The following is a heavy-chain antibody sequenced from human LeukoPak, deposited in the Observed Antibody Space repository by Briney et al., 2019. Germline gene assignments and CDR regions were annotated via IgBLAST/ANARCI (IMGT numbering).Heavy chain of an antibody. J-gene: IGHJ5*02. CDR2: IIPIFGTA. CDR1: GGTFSSYA. V-gene: IGHV1-69*13. D-gene: IGHD5-18*01. CDR3: ASGYEVWFDP. Sequence: ASVKVSCKASGGTFSSYAISWVRQALGQGLEWMGGIIPIFGTANYAQKFQGRVTITADESTSTAYMELSSLRSKDTAVYYCASGYEVWFDPWGQGTLVTVSS.